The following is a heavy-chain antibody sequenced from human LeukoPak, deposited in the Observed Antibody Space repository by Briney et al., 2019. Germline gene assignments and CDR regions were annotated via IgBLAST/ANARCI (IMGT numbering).Heavy chain of an antibody. CDR2: IYYSGTT. V-gene: IGHV4-31*03. CDR1: GGSISSRGYY. Sequence: SETLSLTCTVSGGSISSRGYYWSWIRQHPGKGLEWIGFIYYSGTTYYNPSLKSRATISVDTSKNHFSLKLISVTDADTAMYYCARGTGGAAAADFDPWGQGTLVTVPS. J-gene: IGHJ5*02. D-gene: IGHD6-13*01. CDR3: ARGTGGAAAADFDP.